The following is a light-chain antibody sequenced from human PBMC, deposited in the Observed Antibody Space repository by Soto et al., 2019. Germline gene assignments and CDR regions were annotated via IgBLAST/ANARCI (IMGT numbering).Light chain of an antibody. CDR3: QYYGGSSRT. CDR1: QSVSSNS. CDR2: GGF. J-gene: IGKJ1*01. V-gene: IGKV3-20*01. Sequence: EIVLTQSPGTLSLSPGERATLSCRASQSVSSNSIAWYRQKLGQAPRLVMYGGFSRPTGIPDRFSGSGSGTDFTLTIRRLEPEDFALYYCQYYGGSSRTFGQGTKVEIK.